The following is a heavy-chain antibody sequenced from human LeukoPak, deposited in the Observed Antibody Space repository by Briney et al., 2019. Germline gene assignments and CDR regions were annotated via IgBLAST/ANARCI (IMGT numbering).Heavy chain of an antibody. CDR1: GYHFTHYW. V-gene: IGHV5-51*01. Sequence: HGGSLQISCEGSGYHFTHYWIGWVRQMPGKGLEWMGIISPGDSNIRYSPSFQGQVTISADKSINTAYLQWSRLKASDTAMYYCARLDIKGPLNYYYMDVWGKGTTVTISS. CDR2: ISPGDSNI. J-gene: IGHJ6*03. D-gene: IGHD2-15*01. CDR3: ARLDIKGPLNYYYMDV.